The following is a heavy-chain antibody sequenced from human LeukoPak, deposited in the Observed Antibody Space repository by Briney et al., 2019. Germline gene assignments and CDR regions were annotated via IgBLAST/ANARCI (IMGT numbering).Heavy chain of an antibody. CDR1: GGSISSSSYY. D-gene: IGHD3-10*01. CDR3: ARQRYYGSGSYSLNWFDP. J-gene: IGHJ5*02. Sequence: PSETLSLTCTVSGGSISSSSYYWGWIRQPPGKGLEWIGSIYYSETTYYNPSLKSRVTISVDTSKNQFSLRLNSVTAADTAVYYCARQRYYGSGSYSLNWFDPWGQGTLVTVSS. CDR2: IYYSETT. V-gene: IGHV4-39*01.